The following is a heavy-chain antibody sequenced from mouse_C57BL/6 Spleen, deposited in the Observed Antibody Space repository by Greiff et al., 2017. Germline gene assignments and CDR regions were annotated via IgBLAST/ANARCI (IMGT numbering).Heavy chain of an antibody. CDR3: ASADGSSSGG. CDR1: GYNIKNTY. Sequence: EVQLQQSVAELVRPGASVKMSCTASGYNIKNTYMNWVKQRPEQGLEWIGGIDPANGNTKYAQKFQGKATMTADTSSNTAYLQLSSQTSEDSAIYFWASADGSSSGGWGTGITRTVST. J-gene: IGHJ2*01. CDR2: IDPANGNT. D-gene: IGHD1-1*01. V-gene: IGHV14-3*01.